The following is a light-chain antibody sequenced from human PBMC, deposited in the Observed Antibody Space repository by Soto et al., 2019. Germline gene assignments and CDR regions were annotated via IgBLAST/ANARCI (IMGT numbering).Light chain of an antibody. Sequence: HSALTQPASVSGSPGQSITISCTETSSDVGGYNYVSWYQQHPGKAPKLMIYEVSNRPSGVSNRFSGSKSGNTASLTISGLQAEDEADYYCSSYTSSSTFVVFGGGTKLTVL. V-gene: IGLV2-14*01. J-gene: IGLJ2*01. CDR2: EVS. CDR1: SSDVGGYNY. CDR3: SSYTSSSTFVV.